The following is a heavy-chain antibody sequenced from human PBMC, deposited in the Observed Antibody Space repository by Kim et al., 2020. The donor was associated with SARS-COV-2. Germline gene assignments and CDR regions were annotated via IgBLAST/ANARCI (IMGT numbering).Heavy chain of an antibody. J-gene: IGHJ1*01. CDR3: AQASSDQSARGRGIYF. D-gene: IGHD6-6*01. CDR1: GFDFSKYD. Sequence: GGSLRLSCAASGFDFSKYDMSWVRQAAGKGLEWVAGCDSGGAATFYADSVKGRFTISRDSARDTLFLHMSSLRDDDTALYYCAQASSDQSARGRGIYF. CDR2: CDSGGAAT. V-gene: IGHV3-23*03.